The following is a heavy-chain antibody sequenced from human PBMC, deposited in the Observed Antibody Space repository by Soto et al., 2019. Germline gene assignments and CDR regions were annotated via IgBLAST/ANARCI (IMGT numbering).Heavy chain of an antibody. D-gene: IGHD2-15*01. J-gene: IGHJ4*02. CDR1: GYTFTDYY. V-gene: IGHV1-2*02. CDR3: ARHYCSGGSCYLDY. CDR2: INPNSGDT. Sequence: QVQLVQSGAEVKKPGASVKVSCEASGYTFTDYYIHWVRQAPGQGLEWMGWINPNSGDTNYAQKFQGRVTMTRDTSINTAYMELRRLSSDDTAVNYCARHYCSGGSCYLDYWSQGTLVTVSS.